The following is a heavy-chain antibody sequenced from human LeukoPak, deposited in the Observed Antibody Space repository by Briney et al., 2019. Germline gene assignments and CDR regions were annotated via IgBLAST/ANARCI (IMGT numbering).Heavy chain of an antibody. D-gene: IGHD6-19*01. CDR3: ALNRGSGWYFHY. J-gene: IGHJ4*02. Sequence: GGSLRLSCAASGFTFNTYGMSWVRQAPGKGLEWVSAITATSSSTHDADSVQGRFTISRDNSKNTLYLQMNSLRAEDTAVYYCALNRGSGWYFHYWGQGTLVTVSS. V-gene: IGHV3-23*01. CDR2: ITATSSST. CDR1: GFTFNTYG.